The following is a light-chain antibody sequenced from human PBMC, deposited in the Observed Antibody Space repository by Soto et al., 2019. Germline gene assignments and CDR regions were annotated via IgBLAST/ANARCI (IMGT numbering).Light chain of an antibody. CDR1: SSDVGRYNY. V-gene: IGLV2-14*01. CDR2: EVS. J-gene: IGLJ3*02. CDR3: SSYTTTSTRV. Sequence: QSVLTQPASVSGSPGQSITISCTGTSSDVGRYNYVSWYQQHPGKAPKLMIYEVSNRPSGVSNRFSGSKSGNPASLTISGLQAEDEADYYCSSYTTTSTRVFGGGTKLTVL.